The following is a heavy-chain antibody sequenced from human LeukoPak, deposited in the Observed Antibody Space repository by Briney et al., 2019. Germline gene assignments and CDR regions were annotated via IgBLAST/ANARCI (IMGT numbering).Heavy chain of an antibody. CDR2: FDPEYGET. CDR3: ATTSMVRGVYYYYYGMDV. V-gene: IGHV1-24*01. J-gene: IGHJ6*04. CDR1: GYTLTELS. D-gene: IGHD3-10*01. Sequence: ASVKVSCKVSGYTLTELSMHWVRQAPGKGLEWMGGFDPEYGETVYAQKFQGRVTMTEDTSTETAYMELSSLRSEDTAVYYCATTSMVRGVYYYYYGMDVWGKGTTVTVSS.